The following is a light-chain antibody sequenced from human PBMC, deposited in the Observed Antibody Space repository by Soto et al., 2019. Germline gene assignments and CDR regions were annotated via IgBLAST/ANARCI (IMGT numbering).Light chain of an antibody. Sequence: QSALTQPRSVSGSPGQSVPISCTGTSSDVGYYNYVSWYQQHPGKAPKLMIYDVNKRPSGVPDRFSGSKSGNTASLTISGLQADDEADYYCCSYAGSYTEVFGGGTKLTVL. CDR2: DVN. J-gene: IGLJ2*01. CDR1: SSDVGYYNY. V-gene: IGLV2-11*01. CDR3: CSYAGSYTEV.